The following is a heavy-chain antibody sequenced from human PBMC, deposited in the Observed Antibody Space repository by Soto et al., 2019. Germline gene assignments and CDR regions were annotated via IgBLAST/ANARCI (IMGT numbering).Heavy chain of an antibody. CDR2: IFHTGSA. CDR3: ARITYYYGSEKMGYYYYYGLAV. V-gene: IGHV4-59*01. D-gene: IGHD3-10*01. J-gene: IGHJ6*02. Sequence: PSETLSLTCTVSGDSISSYYWSWIRQPPGKGLEWIGYIFHTGSANYNPSLKSRVTISIDTSKNQFSLKLSSVTAADTAVYYCARITYYYGSEKMGYYYYYGLAVWGQGTTVTVSS. CDR1: GDSISSYY.